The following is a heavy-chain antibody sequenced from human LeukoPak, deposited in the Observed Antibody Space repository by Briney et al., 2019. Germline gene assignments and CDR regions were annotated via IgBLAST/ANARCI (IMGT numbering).Heavy chain of an antibody. Sequence: SETLSLTCTASGGSISTNNYHWGWIRQAPGTGLEWIGSIYFGGSVNYNPSLKSRVTISMDTSKNQFYLNLSFVTAADTALYYCARGGIISRIVRGGFDSWGQGTLVAVSS. CDR2: IYFGGSV. CDR3: ARGGIISRIVRGGFDS. CDR1: GGSISTNNYH. J-gene: IGHJ5*01. D-gene: IGHD3-10*02. V-gene: IGHV4-39*01.